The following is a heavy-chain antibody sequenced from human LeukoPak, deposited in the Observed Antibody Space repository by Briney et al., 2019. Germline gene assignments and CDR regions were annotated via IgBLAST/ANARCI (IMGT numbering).Heavy chain of an antibody. CDR1: GFTFSSYW. CDR3: ARAGDYDFWSEGFDY. D-gene: IGHD3-3*01. CDR2: IKQDGSEK. Sequence: AGGSLRLSCAASGFTFSSYWMSWVRQAPGKGLEWVANIKQDGSEKYYVDSVKGRFTISRDNAKNSLYLQMNSLRAEDTAVYYCARAGDYDFWSEGFDYWGQGTLVTVSS. V-gene: IGHV3-7*01. J-gene: IGHJ4*02.